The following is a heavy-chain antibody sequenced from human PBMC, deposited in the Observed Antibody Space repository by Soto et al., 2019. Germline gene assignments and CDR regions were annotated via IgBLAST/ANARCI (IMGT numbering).Heavy chain of an antibody. CDR3: ARDKITGLFDY. Sequence: SETLSLTCAVYGVYFSGYCWTWIRQPPGTGLEWIGEINHSGSTNYNPSLKSRVTISVDTSKNQFSLKLTSVTAADTAVYYCARDKITGLFDYWGQGTLVTVSS. V-gene: IGHV4-34*01. CDR2: INHSGST. J-gene: IGHJ4*02. D-gene: IGHD2-8*02. CDR1: GVYFSGYC.